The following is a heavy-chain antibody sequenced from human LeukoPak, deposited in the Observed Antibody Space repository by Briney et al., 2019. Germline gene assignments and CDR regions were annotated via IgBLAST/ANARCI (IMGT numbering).Heavy chain of an antibody. V-gene: IGHV3-7*01. Sequence: GGSLRLSCVASGFTFSSRDWMTWVRQAPGKGLEWVANIKQDGSEKNYVDSVKGRFTISRDNARTSLYLQMNSLRAEDTAVYYCATHCSSVSCSLATFDIWGQGTMVTVSS. CDR3: ATHCSSVSCSLATFDI. D-gene: IGHD2-2*01. CDR1: GFTFSSRDW. J-gene: IGHJ3*02. CDR2: IKQDGSEK.